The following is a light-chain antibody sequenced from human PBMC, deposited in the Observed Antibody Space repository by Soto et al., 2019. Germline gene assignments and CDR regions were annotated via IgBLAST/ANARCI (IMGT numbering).Light chain of an antibody. CDR3: QQRQYWPPIT. CDR1: QSVSSY. CDR2: DAS. Sequence: DIVMTQSPLSLPVSPGEPASISCRASQSVSSYLAWFQQKPGQAPRLLIYDASNRATGIPARFTGSGSGTDFNLTISTLEPEDFAVYYCQQRQYWPPITFGQGTRLEI. V-gene: IGKV3-11*01. J-gene: IGKJ5*01.